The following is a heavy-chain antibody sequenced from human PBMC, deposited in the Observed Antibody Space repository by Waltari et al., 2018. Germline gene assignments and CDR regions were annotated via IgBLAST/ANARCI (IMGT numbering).Heavy chain of an antibody. Sequence: EVQLVQSGAEVKKPGASLKISCKGSGYSFTSYWIGWVRQMPGKGLEWMGIIYPGDSDTRYSPSFQGQVTISADKSISTAYLQWSSLKASDTAMYYCARHPRFTESFQLYPDYWGQGTLVTVSS. V-gene: IGHV5-51*01. CDR3: ARHPRFTESFQLYPDY. D-gene: IGHD2-2*01. CDR2: IYPGDSDT. J-gene: IGHJ4*02. CDR1: GYSFTSYW.